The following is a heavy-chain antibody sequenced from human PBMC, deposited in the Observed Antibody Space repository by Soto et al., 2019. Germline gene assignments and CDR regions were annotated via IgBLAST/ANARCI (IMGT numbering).Heavy chain of an antibody. D-gene: IGHD1-1*01. V-gene: IGHV3-30*18. CDR2: ISYDGSNN. CDR1: GFTFSSDG. J-gene: IGHJ4*02. Sequence: GGSLRLSCADSGFTFSSDGMHWFRQAPGKGLEWVAHISYDGSNNNYVDSVKGRFTISRDNSKNTLYLQMNSLRAEDRAVYYCAKDRRRRTSGHFFDYWGQGTPVTVSS. CDR3: AKDRRRRTSGHFFDY.